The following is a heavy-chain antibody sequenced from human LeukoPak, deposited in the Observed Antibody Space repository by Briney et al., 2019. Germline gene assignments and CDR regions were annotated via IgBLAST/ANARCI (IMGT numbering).Heavy chain of an antibody. J-gene: IGHJ4*02. CDR2: VNLQGST. Sequence: SGTLSLTCGVSGGSITNTNYWTWVRQPPGKGLEWIGEVNLQGSTNYNPSLMGRVDISVDTSENHISLQLTSVTAADTAVYYCAREGGPYRPLDYSGQGTLVTVSS. V-gene: IGHV4-4*02. CDR3: AREGGPYRPLDY. CDR1: GGSITNTNY.